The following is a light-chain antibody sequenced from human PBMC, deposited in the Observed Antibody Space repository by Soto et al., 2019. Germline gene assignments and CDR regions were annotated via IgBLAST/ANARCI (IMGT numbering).Light chain of an antibody. CDR3: ATWDDSLNGVV. Sequence: QSVLTQPPSVSEAPRQRVTISCSGSSSNIGNHAVNWYQQLPGKAPKLLIYYDDLLPSGVSDRFSGSKSGTSAFLAISGLQSEDEADYYCATWDDSLNGVVFGGGTKVTVL. CDR2: YDD. CDR1: SSNIGNHA. J-gene: IGLJ2*01. V-gene: IGLV1-36*01.